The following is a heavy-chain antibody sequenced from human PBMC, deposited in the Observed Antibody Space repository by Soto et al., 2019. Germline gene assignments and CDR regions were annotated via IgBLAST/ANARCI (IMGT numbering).Heavy chain of an antibody. D-gene: IGHD6-13*01. CDR3: AREEIGAAGSDPEYFQH. CDR1: GYTFTSYG. Sequence: QVQLVQSGAEVKKPGASVKVSCKASGYTFTSYGISWVRQAPGQGLEWMGWISAYNGNTNYAQKLQGRVTMTTDTSTRSAYMELRSLRSDDTAVYYCAREEIGAAGSDPEYFQHWGQGTLVTVSS. CDR2: ISAYNGNT. V-gene: IGHV1-18*01. J-gene: IGHJ1*01.